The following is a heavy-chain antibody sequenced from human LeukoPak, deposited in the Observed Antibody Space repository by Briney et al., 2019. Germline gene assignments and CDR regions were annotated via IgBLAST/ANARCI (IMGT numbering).Heavy chain of an antibody. CDR1: GFSFSTNP. D-gene: IGHD3-10*01. V-gene: IGHV3-23*01. CDR3: VKEHVDRAFTRSFEI. CDR2: ISPDKT. J-gene: IGHJ3*02. Sequence: GGSLRLSCAASGFSFSTNPMSWVRQAPGKGLECVSAISPDKTYYADSVKGRLTISRDNYKNTVDLHMSSPRDEDTAIYYCVKEHVDRAFTRSFEIWGQGTVVTVSS.